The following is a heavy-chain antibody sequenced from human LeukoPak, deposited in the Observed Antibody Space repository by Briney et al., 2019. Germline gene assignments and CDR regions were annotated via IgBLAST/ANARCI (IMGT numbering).Heavy chain of an antibody. D-gene: IGHD2-15*01. CDR2: MNPNSGNT. CDR1: GYTFTSYD. V-gene: IGHV1-8*01. J-gene: IGHJ6*03. CDR3: ARGRHHIARANCSGGSCYSPAYYYYYMDV. Sequence: ALVKVSCKASGYTFTSYDIHWVRQATGQGLEWMGWMNPNSGNTGYAQKFQGRGTMTRNTSISTAYMELSSLRSEDTAVYYCARGRHHIARANCSGGSCYSPAYYYYYMDVWGKGTTVTVSS.